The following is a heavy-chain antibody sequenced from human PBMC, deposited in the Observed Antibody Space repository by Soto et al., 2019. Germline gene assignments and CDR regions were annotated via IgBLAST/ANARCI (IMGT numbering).Heavy chain of an antibody. Sequence: PVGSLRLSCAVSGFTFSDYYMSWTRQAPGKGLEWVSYIGSSGSTIYYADSVKGRFTISRDNAKNSLYLQMNSLRAEDTAVYFCARDRGGYLDYWGQGTLVTVSS. V-gene: IGHV3-11*01. J-gene: IGHJ4*02. CDR3: ARDRGGYLDY. CDR1: GFTFSDYY. D-gene: IGHD3-10*01. CDR2: IGSSGSTI.